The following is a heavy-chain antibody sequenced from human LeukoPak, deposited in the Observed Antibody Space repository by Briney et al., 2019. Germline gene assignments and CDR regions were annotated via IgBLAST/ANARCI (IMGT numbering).Heavy chain of an antibody. CDR1: GFTFSSYS. Sequence: GGSLRLSCAAFGFTFSSYSMNWVRQAPGKGPEWVASISSSSSYIYYADSVKGRFTISRDNAKNSLYLQMNSLRSEDTAVYYCAAGITMVRGVINDYWGQGTLVTVSS. J-gene: IGHJ4*02. D-gene: IGHD3-10*01. CDR2: ISSSSSYI. CDR3: AAGITMVRGVINDY. V-gene: IGHV3-21*01.